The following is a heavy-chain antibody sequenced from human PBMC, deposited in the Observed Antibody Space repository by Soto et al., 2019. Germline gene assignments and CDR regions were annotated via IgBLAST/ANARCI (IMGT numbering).Heavy chain of an antibody. CDR2: ISSSSSYI. CDR3: ARESYDRAFDI. Sequence: GGSLRLSCAASGFTFSSYSMNWVRQAPGKGLEWVSSISSSSSYIYYADSVKGRFTISRDDSMNTLLLQMNSLRAEDTAVYYCARESYDRAFDIWGQGTMVTVSS. V-gene: IGHV3-21*06. D-gene: IGHD3-16*01. CDR1: GFTFSSYS. J-gene: IGHJ3*02.